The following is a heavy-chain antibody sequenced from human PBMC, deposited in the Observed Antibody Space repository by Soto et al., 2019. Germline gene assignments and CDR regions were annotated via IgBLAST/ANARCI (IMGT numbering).Heavy chain of an antibody. Sequence: QVQLQESGPGLVKPSQTLSLTCTVSGGSISSGDYYWSWIRQPPGKGLEWIGEINHSGSTNYNPSLKSRVTISVDTSKNQFSLRLTSVTAPDTAVYYCARGLGDSSGWYDSYWYFDLWGRGTLVTVSS. CDR3: ARGLGDSSGWYDSYWYFDL. V-gene: IGHV4-30-4*01. J-gene: IGHJ2*01. CDR1: GGSISSGDYY. D-gene: IGHD6-19*01. CDR2: INHSGST.